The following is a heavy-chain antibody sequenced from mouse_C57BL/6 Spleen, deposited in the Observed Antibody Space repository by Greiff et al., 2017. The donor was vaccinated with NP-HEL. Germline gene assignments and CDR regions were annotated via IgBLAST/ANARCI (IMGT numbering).Heavy chain of an antibody. CDR2: IYPGDGDT. CDR1: GYAFSSSW. V-gene: IGHV1-82*01. J-gene: IGHJ4*01. D-gene: IGHD1-1*01. CDR3: ARSRYGSSLYYAMDY. Sequence: QVQLQQSGPELVKPGASVKISCKASGYAFSSSWMNWVKQRPGKGLEWIGRIYPGDGDTNYNGKFKGKATLTADKSSCTAYMQLSSLTSEDSAVYFCARSRYGSSLYYAMDYWGQGTSVTVSS.